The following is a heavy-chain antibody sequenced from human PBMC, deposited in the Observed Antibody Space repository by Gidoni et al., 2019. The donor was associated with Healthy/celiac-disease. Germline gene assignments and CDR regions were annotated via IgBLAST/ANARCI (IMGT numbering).Heavy chain of an antibody. CDR1: GVTFSSYG. D-gene: IGHD4-17*01. CDR2: IRYDGSNK. V-gene: IGHV3-30*02. Sequence: QVQLVESGGGVVQPGGSLRLSCAASGVTFSSYGMHWVRQAPGKGLEWVAFIRYDGSNKYYADSVKGRFTISRDNSKNTLYLQMNSLRAEDTAVYYCAKDVLTVTTRDDYWGQGTLVTVSS. J-gene: IGHJ4*02. CDR3: AKDVLTVTTRDDY.